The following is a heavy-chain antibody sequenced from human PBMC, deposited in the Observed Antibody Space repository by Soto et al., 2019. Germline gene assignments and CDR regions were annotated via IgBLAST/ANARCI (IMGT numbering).Heavy chain of an antibody. J-gene: IGHJ4*02. CDR1: GGSFSGYY. CDR3: ARDKITGLFDY. CDR2: INHSGST. V-gene: IGHV4-34*01. Sequence: QVQLQQWGAGLLKPSETLSLTCAVYGGSFSGYYWTWIRQPPGTGLEWIGEINHSGSTNYNPSLKSRVPISVDTSTYQFSLKLTSVTAADTAVYYCARDKITGLFDYWGQGTLVTVSS. D-gene: IGHD2-8*02.